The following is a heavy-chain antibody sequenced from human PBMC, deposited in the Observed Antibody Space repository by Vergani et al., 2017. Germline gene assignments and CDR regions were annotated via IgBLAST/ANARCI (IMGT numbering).Heavy chain of an antibody. D-gene: IGHD1-20*01. Sequence: EVQLVQSGAEVKTPGESLKISCKGSGYSFTSYWIGWVRQMPGKGLEWMGIIYPGDSDTRYSPTFQGQVTISADKSVSTAYLKWSSLKASDTAMYYCARSGITGTHVGYYFAYWGQGTLVTASS. CDR2: IYPGDSDT. V-gene: IGHV5-51*01. J-gene: IGHJ4*02. CDR3: ARSGITGTHVGYYFAY. CDR1: GYSFTSYW.